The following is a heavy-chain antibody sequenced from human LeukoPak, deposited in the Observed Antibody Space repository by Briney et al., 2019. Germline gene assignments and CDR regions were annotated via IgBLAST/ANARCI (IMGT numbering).Heavy chain of an antibody. J-gene: IGHJ4*02. D-gene: IGHD2-2*01. Sequence: GRSLRLSCAASGFTFSSYAMHWVRQAPGKGLEWVAVISYDGSNKYYADSVKGRFTISRDNSKNTLYLQMNSLRAEDTAVYYCARKVVPAAPFDYWDQGTLVTVSS. V-gene: IGHV3-30-3*01. CDR3: ARKVVPAAPFDY. CDR1: GFTFSSYA. CDR2: ISYDGSNK.